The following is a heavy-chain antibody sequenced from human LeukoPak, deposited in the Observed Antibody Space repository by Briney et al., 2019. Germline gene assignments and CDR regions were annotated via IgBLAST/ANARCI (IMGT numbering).Heavy chain of an antibody. V-gene: IGHV3-30*03. CDR3: ARDPYYYGSGSYYSRPGRGSYFDY. D-gene: IGHD3-10*01. CDR2: ISYDGSNK. J-gene: IGHJ4*02. Sequence: PGGSLRLSCAASGFTFSSYGMHWVRQAPGKGLEWVAVISYDGSNKYYADSVKGRFTISRDNSKNTLYLQMNSLRAEDTAVYYCARDPYYYGSGSYYSRPGRGSYFDYWGQGTLVTVSS. CDR1: GFTFSSYG.